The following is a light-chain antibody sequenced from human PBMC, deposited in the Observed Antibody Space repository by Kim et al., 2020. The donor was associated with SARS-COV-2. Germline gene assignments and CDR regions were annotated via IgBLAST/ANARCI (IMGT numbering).Light chain of an antibody. V-gene: IGLV1-44*01. CDR1: SSNIGSIT. J-gene: IGLJ3*02. CDR2: SNN. Sequence: ELTQPPSASGTPGQRVTISCSGSSSNIGSITVNWYQHLPGTAPKLLIYSNNQRPSGVPDRFSGSKSGTSASLAISGLQSEDEADYYCAAWDDSLNAWVFGGGTQLTVL. CDR3: AAWDDSLNAWV.